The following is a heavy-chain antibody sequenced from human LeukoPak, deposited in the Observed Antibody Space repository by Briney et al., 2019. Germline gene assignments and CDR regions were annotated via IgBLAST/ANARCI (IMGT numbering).Heavy chain of an antibody. CDR1: GGSISSGSYY. CDR3: ASRLSGTMIVVAPDY. J-gene: IGHJ4*02. D-gene: IGHD3-22*01. CDR2: IYTSGST. Sequence: SQTLSLTCTVSGGSISSGSYYWSWIRQPAGKGLEWIGRIYTSGSTNYNPSLKSRVTISVDTSKNQFSLKLSSVTAADTAVYYCASRLSGTMIVVAPDYWGQGTLVTVSS. V-gene: IGHV4-61*02.